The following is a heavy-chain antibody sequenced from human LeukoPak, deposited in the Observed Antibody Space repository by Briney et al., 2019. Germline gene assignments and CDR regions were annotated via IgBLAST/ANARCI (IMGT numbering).Heavy chain of an antibody. D-gene: IGHD1-1*01. CDR1: DFSFITYA. V-gene: IGHV3-7*01. CDR3: ATHYDWTFDC. CDR2: IKPDGSEE. J-gene: IGHJ4*02. Sequence: GGSLRLSCAGSDFSFITYAMSWVRQAPGKGLEWVANIKPDGSEEYYVDSVKGRFSISRDNAKNSLYLQMNSLRGEDTAVYYCATHYDWTFDCWGQGTLVTVSS.